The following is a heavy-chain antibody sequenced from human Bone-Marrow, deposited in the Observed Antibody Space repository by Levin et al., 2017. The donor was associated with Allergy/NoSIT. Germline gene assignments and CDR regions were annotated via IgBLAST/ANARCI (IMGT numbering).Heavy chain of an antibody. V-gene: IGHV3-30*03. D-gene: IGHD2-21*01. CDR2: IYHDGSNI. Sequence: PGGSLRLSCEASGFTFGSYGMHWVRQAPGKGLEWVAGIYHDGSNIHYADSVKGRFTISRDNSKNTLYLQMNSLRPEDTSVYYCARALYCGGPEVEERECGMDVWGQGTTVTVSS. CDR1: GFTFGSYG. J-gene: IGHJ6*02. CDR3: ARALYCGGPEVEERECGMDV.